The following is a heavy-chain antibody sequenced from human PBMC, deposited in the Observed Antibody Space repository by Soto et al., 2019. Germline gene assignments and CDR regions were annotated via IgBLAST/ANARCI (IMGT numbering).Heavy chain of an antibody. J-gene: IGHJ5*02. CDR1: GFTISSYA. D-gene: IGHD3-16*02. Sequence: QVQLVESGGGVVQPGRSLRLSCAASGFTISSYAMHWVRQAPGKGLEWVAVISYDGGNKYYADSVKGRVTISRDNSKNTLYLQMNSLRSEDTAVYYCARDPYSLRELSPEFHLGFDPWGQGTLVTVSS. CDR2: ISYDGGNK. V-gene: IGHV3-30-3*01. CDR3: ARDPYSLRELSPEFHLGFDP.